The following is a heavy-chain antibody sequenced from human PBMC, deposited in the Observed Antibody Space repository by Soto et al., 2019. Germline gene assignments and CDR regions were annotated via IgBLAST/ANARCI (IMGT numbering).Heavy chain of an antibody. CDR1: GFTFNNYA. CDR2: ISGSGGTT. D-gene: IGHD2-2*01. J-gene: IGHJ4*02. CDR3: VRGSDCSSFSCFARIDY. Sequence: EVQLLESGGGLVQPGGSLRLSCAASGFTFNNYAMNWVRQTPGKGLEWVSIISGSGGTTYYTDSAKGRFTISRDNSKNTLYLQLSSLRDEDTAVYYCVRGSDCSSFSCFARIDYWGQGTLVTVS. V-gene: IGHV3-23*01.